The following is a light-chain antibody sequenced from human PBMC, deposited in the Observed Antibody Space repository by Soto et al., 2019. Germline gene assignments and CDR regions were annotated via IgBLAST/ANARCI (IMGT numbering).Light chain of an antibody. CDR1: QTINTW. CDR3: QQYYSYSVT. J-gene: IGKJ5*01. CDR2: DAS. V-gene: IGKV1-5*01. Sequence: DIQMTQSPSTLSASVGDRVTITCRASQTINTWLAWYQQKPGKAPNLLIYDASSLDSGVPSRFSGSGSGTEFTLTISSLQPDDFATYYCQQYYSYSVTFGQGTRLEI.